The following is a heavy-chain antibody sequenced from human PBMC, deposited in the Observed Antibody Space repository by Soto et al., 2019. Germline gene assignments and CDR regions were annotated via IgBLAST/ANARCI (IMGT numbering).Heavy chain of an antibody. CDR2: ISYDRANE. CDR3: AKPQGARQLVDAFDI. Sequence: PGVTLRRSWVAGGITLSTCSLQGVRQAPCKRLQRVGDISYDRANEYYADFGQCRFTISRDKSNNILFLQMNSLSAEDTAVYSCAKPQGARQLVDAFDIWGQGTKVTV. J-gene: IGHJ3*02. V-gene: IGHV3-30-3*02. CDR1: GITLSTCS.